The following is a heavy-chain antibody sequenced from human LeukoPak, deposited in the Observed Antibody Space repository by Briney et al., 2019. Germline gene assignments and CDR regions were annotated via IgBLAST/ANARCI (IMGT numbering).Heavy chain of an antibody. CDR3: AREDAEQMDNSFDI. J-gene: IGHJ3*02. CDR1: GGSIRSYY. CDR2: IYYSGST. D-gene: IGHD5-24*01. V-gene: IGHV4-59*12. Sequence: SETLSLTCTVSGGSIRSYYWSWIRQPPGKGLEWIGYIYYSGSTNYNPSLESRVTISVDTSKNQFSLKLTSVTAADTAVYYCAREDAEQMDNSFDIWGQGTMVTVSS.